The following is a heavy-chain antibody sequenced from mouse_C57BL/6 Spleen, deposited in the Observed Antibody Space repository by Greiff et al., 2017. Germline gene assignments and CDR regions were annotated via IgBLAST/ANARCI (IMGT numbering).Heavy chain of an antibody. CDR3: ARDGLGRYYFDY. V-gene: IGHV5-4*01. D-gene: IGHD4-1*01. CDR1: GFTFSSYA. Sequence: EVQRVESGGGLVKPGGSLKLSCAASGFTFSSYAMSWVRQTPEKRLEWVATISDGGSYTYYPDNVKGRFTISRDNAKNNLYLQMSHLKSEDTAMYYCARDGLGRYYFDYWGQGTTLTVSS. J-gene: IGHJ2*01. CDR2: ISDGGSYT.